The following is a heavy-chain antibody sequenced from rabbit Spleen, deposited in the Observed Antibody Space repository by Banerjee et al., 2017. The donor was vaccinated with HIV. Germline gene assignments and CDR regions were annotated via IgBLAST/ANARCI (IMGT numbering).Heavy chain of an antibody. D-gene: IGHD6-1*01. V-gene: IGHV1S40*01. J-gene: IGHJ4*01. CDR2: IYTGTGST. CDR3: VREAGYGGYGDANL. Sequence: ACIYTGTGSTDYATWVNGRFTISKTSSTTVTLQMTSLTAADTATYFCVREAGYGGYGDANLWGPGTLVTVS.